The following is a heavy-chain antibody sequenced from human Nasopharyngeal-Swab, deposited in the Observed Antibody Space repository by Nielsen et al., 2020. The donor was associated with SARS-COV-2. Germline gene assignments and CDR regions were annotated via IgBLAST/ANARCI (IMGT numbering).Heavy chain of an antibody. Sequence: WIRQPLGKGLEWIGEINHSGSTNYNPSLKSRVTISVDTSKNKFSLKLSSVTAADTAVYYCARDEGKGRYYGSGSPTLDYWGQGTLVTVSS. V-gene: IGHV4-34*01. J-gene: IGHJ4*02. CDR2: INHSGST. D-gene: IGHD3-10*01. CDR3: ARDEGKGRYYGSGSPTLDY.